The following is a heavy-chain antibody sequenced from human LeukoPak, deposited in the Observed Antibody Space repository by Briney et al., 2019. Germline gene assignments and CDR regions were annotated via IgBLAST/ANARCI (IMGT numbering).Heavy chain of an antibody. D-gene: IGHD1-14*01. J-gene: IGHJ6*02. CDR2: INHSGST. CDR3: ARMVSHGMDV. V-gene: IGHV4-38-2*02. CDR1: GYSISGGFY. Sequence: SETLSLTCSVSGYSISGGFYWGWIRQPPGKGLEWIGEINHSGSTNYNPSLKSRVTISVDTSKNQFSLKLSSVTAADTAVYYCARMVSHGMDVWGQGTTVTVSS.